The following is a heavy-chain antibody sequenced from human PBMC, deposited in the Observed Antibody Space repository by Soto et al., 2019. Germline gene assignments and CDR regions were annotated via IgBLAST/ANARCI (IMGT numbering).Heavy chain of an antibody. CDR3: ARDLGAAPPYYYYGMDV. J-gene: IGHJ6*01. CDR1: GFTFSSYA. V-gene: IGHV3-30-3*01. CDR2: ISYDGSSK. Sequence: QVQLVESGGGVVQPGRSLRLSCAASGFTFSSYAMHWVRQAPGKGLVWVAVISYDGSSKYYADSVKGRFTISRDNSKNTLYLQMNSLRAEDTAVYYCARDLGAAPPYYYYGMDVWGQGTTVTVSS. D-gene: IGHD6-13*01.